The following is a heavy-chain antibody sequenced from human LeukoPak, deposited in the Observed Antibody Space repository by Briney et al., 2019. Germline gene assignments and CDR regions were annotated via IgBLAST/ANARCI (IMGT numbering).Heavy chain of an antibody. D-gene: IGHD1-26*01. CDR2: IYYSGST. CDR3: ARTAGWGARFDP. Sequence: PSETLSLTCTVSGYSISSGYYWGWIRQPPGKGLEWIGSIYYSGSTYYNPSLKSRVTISVDTSKNQFSLKLSSVTAADTAVYYCARTAGWGARFDPWGQGTLVTVSS. CDR1: GYSISSGYY. J-gene: IGHJ5*02. V-gene: IGHV4-38-2*02.